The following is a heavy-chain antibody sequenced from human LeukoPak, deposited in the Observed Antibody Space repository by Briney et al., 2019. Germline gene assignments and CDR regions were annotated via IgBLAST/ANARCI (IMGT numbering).Heavy chain of an antibody. CDR3: ARDDSGYEDY. CDR2: IWYDGSNK. D-gene: IGHD5-12*01. V-gene: IGHV3-33*01. J-gene: IGHJ4*02. Sequence: PGGSLRLSCAASGFTFSSYGMHWVRQAPGKGLEWVAVIWYDGSNKYYAGSVKGRFTISRDNSKNTLYLQMNSLRAEDTAVYYCARDDSGYEDYWGRGTLVTVSS. CDR1: GFTFSSYG.